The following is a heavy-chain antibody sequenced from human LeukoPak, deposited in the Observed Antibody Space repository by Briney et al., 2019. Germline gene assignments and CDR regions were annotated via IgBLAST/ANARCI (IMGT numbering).Heavy chain of an antibody. D-gene: IGHD3-3*01. CDR2: IYTSGST. CDR3: ARERYYDFWSGPIDY. J-gene: IGHJ4*02. V-gene: IGHV4-61*02. CDR1: GGSIRSGSYY. Sequence: SQTLSLTCTVSGGSIRSGSYYWSWIRQPAGKGLEWIGRIYTSGSTNYTPSLKSRVTISVDTSKNQFSLKLNSVTAADTAVYYCARERYYDFWSGPIDYWDKGTLVTVSS.